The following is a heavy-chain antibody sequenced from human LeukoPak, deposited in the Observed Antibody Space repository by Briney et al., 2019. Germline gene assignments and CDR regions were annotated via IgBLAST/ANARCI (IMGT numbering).Heavy chain of an antibody. J-gene: IGHJ6*04. D-gene: IGHD5-18*01. Sequence: PGGSLRLSCAASGFTVSSNYMSWVRQTPGKGLEWVSVIYSGGSTYYADSVKGRFTISRDNSKNTLYLQMNSLRAEDTAVYYCARVSSYGSRYYYGMDVWGKGTTVTVSS. CDR3: ARVSSYGSRYYYGMDV. CDR1: GFTVSSNY. CDR2: IYSGGST. V-gene: IGHV3-53*01.